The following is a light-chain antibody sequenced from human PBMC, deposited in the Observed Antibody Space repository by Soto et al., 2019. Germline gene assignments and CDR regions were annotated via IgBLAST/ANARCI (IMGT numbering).Light chain of an antibody. V-gene: IGLV2-8*01. CDR1: SSDVGGYNY. Sequence: QSVLTQPPSASGSPGQSVTISCTGTSSDVGGYNYVSWYQQHPGKAPKLMIYEVSKRPTGVPDRFSGCKSGKTASLTVSGLQAEDEADYYCSSYAGSNNFVVFGGGTQLTVL. CDR3: SSYAGSNNFVV. J-gene: IGLJ2*01. CDR2: EVS.